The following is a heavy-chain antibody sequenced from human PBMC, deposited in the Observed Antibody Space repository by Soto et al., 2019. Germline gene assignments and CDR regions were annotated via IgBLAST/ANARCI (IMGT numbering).Heavy chain of an antibody. CDR3: ARTIAAAGRVGAHWFDP. D-gene: IGHD6-13*01. CDR1: GYTFTSYD. CDR2: MNPNSGNT. Sequence: QVQLVQSGAEVKKPGASVKVSCKASGYTFTSYDINWVRQAPGQGLEWMGWMNPNSGNTGYAQKFHGRVTMTSNTSISTDYMELSSLRSEETAVYYCARTIAAAGRVGAHWFDPCGQGTLVTVSS. V-gene: IGHV1-8*01. J-gene: IGHJ5*02.